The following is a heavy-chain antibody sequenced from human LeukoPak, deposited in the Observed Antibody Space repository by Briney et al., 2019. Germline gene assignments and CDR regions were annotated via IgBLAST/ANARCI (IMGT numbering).Heavy chain of an antibody. CDR2: ISGSGGST. D-gene: IGHD6-13*01. Sequence: PGGSLRLSCAASGFTFSSYGMSWVRQAPGKGLEWVSAISGSGGSTYYADSVKGRFTISGDNSKNTLYLQMNSLRAEDTTVYYCASYSSSWLYYFDYWGQGTLVTVSS. CDR1: GFTFSSYG. J-gene: IGHJ4*02. V-gene: IGHV3-23*01. CDR3: ASYSSSWLYYFDY.